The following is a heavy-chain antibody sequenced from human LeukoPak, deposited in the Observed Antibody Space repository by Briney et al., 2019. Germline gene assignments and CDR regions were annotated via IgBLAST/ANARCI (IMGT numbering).Heavy chain of an antibody. Sequence: GRSLRLSCAASGFTFSTYGMHWVRQAPGKGLEWVAVIWYDGSNKYYADSVKGRFTISRDNSKNTLYLQMNSLRAEDTAVYYCARHRVLLWFGEFYWGQGTLVTVSS. CDR3: ARHRVLLWFGEFY. V-gene: IGHV3-33*01. CDR2: IWYDGSNK. CDR1: GFTFSTYG. J-gene: IGHJ4*02. D-gene: IGHD3-10*01.